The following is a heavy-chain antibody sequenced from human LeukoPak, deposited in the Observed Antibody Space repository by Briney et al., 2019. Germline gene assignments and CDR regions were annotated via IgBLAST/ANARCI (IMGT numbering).Heavy chain of an antibody. D-gene: IGHD3-22*01. V-gene: IGHV1-2*02. CDR1: GYTFTGYY. CDR3: ARVQDYYDSSGYYRGSDAFDI. CDR2: INPNSGGT. Sequence: ASVKVSCKASGYTFTGYYMHWVRQAPGQGLEWMGWINPNSGGTNYAQKFQCRVTMTRDTSISTAYMELSRLRSDDTAVYYCARVQDYYDSSGYYRGSDAFDIWGQGTMVTVSS. J-gene: IGHJ3*02.